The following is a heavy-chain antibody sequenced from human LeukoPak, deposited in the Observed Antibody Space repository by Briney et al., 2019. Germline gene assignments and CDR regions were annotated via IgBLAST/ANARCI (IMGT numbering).Heavy chain of an antibody. V-gene: IGHV4-4*07. CDR3: ARDSTTEDAFDI. D-gene: IGHD1-26*01. CDR2: IYTSGST. CDR1: GGSISSYY. Sequence: SETLSLTCTVSGGSISSYYWSWIRQPPGKGLEWIGRIYTSGSTNYNPSLKSRVTMSVDTSKNQFSLKLSSVTAADTAVYYCARDSTTEDAFDIWGQGTMVTVSS. J-gene: IGHJ3*02.